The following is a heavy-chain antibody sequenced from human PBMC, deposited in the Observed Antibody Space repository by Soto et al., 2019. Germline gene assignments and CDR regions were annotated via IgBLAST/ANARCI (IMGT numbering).Heavy chain of an antibody. CDR2: IYYSGST. D-gene: IGHD6-13*01. CDR3: ARGEQQLPVDY. J-gene: IGHJ4*02. Sequence: SETLSLTCTVSGGSISSGGYYWSWIRQHPGKGLEWIGYIYYSGSTYYNPSLKSRVTISVDTSKNQFSLKLSSVTAADTAVYYCARGEQQLPVDYWGQGTLVTVSS. V-gene: IGHV4-31*03. CDR1: GGSISSGGYY.